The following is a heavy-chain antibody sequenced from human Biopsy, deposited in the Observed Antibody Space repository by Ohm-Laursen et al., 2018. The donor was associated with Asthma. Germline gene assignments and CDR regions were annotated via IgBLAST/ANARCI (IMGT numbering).Heavy chain of an antibody. CDR1: GYTFNSAG. Sequence: SVKVSCKTSGYTFNSAGITWVRQAPGQGLEWMGWISVYNGNTKVAQKLQDRVTMITDTSTSTAYMELRSLRSDDTAVYYCARATSTWSQSGPHYFDHWGQGTLVTVSS. J-gene: IGHJ4*02. D-gene: IGHD6-13*01. CDR3: ARATSTWSQSGPHYFDH. V-gene: IGHV1-18*01. CDR2: ISVYNGNT.